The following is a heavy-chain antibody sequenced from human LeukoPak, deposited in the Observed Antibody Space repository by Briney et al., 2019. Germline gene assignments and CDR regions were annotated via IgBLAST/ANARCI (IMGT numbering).Heavy chain of an antibody. Sequence: GGSLRLSCAASGFIFSDYYMSWIRQAPGKGLEWVSYISNSGSTIYYADSVKGRFTISRDNAKNSLYLQMNSLRAEDTAVYYCTRNPPTPMVRGPHRDYWGQGTLVTVSS. V-gene: IGHV3-11*04. J-gene: IGHJ4*02. CDR3: TRNPPTPMVRGPHRDY. D-gene: IGHD3-10*01. CDR2: ISNSGSTI. CDR1: GFIFSDYY.